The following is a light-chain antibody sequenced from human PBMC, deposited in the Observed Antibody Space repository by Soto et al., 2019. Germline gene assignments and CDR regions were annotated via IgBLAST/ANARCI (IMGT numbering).Light chain of an antibody. Sequence: EIVLTQSPGTLSLSPGERATLSCRASQSVSNNYLAWYQQKPGQAPRLLIYGASSRATGIPDRFSGSGSGTDFTLTISRLEPEDFAVYYCQQYAGSPPATFGQGTTVEIK. J-gene: IGKJ1*01. CDR1: QSVSNNY. CDR2: GAS. CDR3: QQYAGSPPAT. V-gene: IGKV3-20*01.